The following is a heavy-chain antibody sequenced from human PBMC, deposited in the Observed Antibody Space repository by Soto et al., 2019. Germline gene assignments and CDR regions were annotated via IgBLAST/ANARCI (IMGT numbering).Heavy chain of an antibody. CDR1: GFSLTSSGVG. CDR2: IYWDDNK. V-gene: IGHV2-5*02. CDR3: EHDKLNHYGMDV. J-gene: IGHJ6*02. D-gene: IGHD1-1*01. Sequence: QITLKESGPTLVKPTQTLTLTCTFSGFSLTSSGVGVGWIRQPPGKALDWLALIYWDDNKRYSPSLKSRLTITKYTSKNQGVHTMANVDPVDTATYSCEHDKLNHYGMDVWGQGTTVTVSS.